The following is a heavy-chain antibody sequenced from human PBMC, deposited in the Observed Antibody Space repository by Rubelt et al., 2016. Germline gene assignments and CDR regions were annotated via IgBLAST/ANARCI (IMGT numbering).Heavy chain of an antibody. Sequence: QAPGKGLEWVAVVRFDGTRTYYADSVRGRFTMSRDNSRSTLYLQMNSLRAEDTALYYCARWSGIYYDYWGQGTLVTVSS. D-gene: IGHD1-26*01. CDR3: ARWSGIYYDY. V-gene: IGHV3-30*02. CDR2: VRFDGTRT. J-gene: IGHJ4*02.